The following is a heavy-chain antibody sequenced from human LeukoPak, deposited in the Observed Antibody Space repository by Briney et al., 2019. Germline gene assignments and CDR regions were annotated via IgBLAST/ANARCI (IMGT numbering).Heavy chain of an antibody. CDR3: ARAEGPYCSSTSCYSKFDY. Sequence: PSETLSLTCTVSGGSVSSGSYYWSWIRQPPGKGLEWIGYIYYSGSTNYNPSLKSRVTISVDTSKNQFSLKLSSVTAADTAVYYCARAEGPYCSSTSCYSKFDYWGQGTLVTVSS. J-gene: IGHJ4*02. D-gene: IGHD2-2*01. CDR2: IYYSGST. CDR1: GGSVSSGSYY. V-gene: IGHV4-61*01.